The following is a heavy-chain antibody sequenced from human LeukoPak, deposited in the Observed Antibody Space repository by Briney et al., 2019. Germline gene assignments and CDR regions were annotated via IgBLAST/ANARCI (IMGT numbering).Heavy chain of an antibody. CDR2: INTDGTVT. CDR3: ATKQWLAPPPDS. J-gene: IGHJ4*02. V-gene: IGHV3-74*01. D-gene: IGHD6-19*01. CDR1: GFTFSNSW. Sequence: GGSLRLSCAASGFTFSNSWMFWVRQAPGKGLESVSRINTDGTVTTYADSVKGRFTVSRDNADNTMFLQMNSVRDEDTAVYYCATKQWLAPPPDSWGQGTPVTVPS.